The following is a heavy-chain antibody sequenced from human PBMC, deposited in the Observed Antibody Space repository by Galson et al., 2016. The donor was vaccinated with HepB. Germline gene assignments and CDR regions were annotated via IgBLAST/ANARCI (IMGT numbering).Heavy chain of an antibody. V-gene: IGHV3-33*08. CDR1: GFTFSDYY. Sequence: SLRLSCAASGFTFSDYYMDWVRQTPGKGLEWVAVIWYDGSNKYYGDSVKGRFTISRDNSKNTLYLQMNSLRAEDTAIYYCAREAPIAAPGANDCWGQGTQVTVSS. CDR2: IWYDGSNK. J-gene: IGHJ4*02. CDR3: AREAPIAAPGANDC. D-gene: IGHD6-13*01.